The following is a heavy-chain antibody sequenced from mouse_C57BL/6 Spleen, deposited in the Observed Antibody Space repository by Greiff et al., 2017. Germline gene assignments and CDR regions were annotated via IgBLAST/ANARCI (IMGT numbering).Heavy chain of an antibody. CDR1: GFTFSSYT. CDR3: ARRPFTFHYFDY. D-gene: IGHD1-1*01. J-gene: IGHJ2*01. V-gene: IGHV5-9*01. CDR2: ISGGGGNT. Sequence: EVMLVESGGGLVKPGGSLKLSCAASGFTFSSYTMSWVRQTPEKRLEWVATISGGGGNTYYPDSVKGRFTISRDNAKNTLYLQMSSLRSEDTALYYCARRPFTFHYFDYWGQGTTLTVSS.